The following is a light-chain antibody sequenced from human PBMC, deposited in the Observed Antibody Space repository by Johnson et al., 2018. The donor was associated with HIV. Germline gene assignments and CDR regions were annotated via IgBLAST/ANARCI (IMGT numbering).Light chain of an antibody. CDR2: DNN. Sequence: QSVLTQPPSVSAAPGQKVTISCSGSSSNIGNNYVSWYQQLPGTAPKLLIYDNNKRPSGIPDRFSGSKSGTSATLGITGLQTGDEGDYYCATWDNSLSGYVFGTGTKVTVL. J-gene: IGLJ1*01. V-gene: IGLV1-51*01. CDR1: SSNIGNNY. CDR3: ATWDNSLSGYV.